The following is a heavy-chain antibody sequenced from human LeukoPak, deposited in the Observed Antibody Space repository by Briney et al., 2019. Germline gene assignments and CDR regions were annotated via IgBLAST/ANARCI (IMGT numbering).Heavy chain of an antibody. CDR2: ISLSGGT. D-gene: IGHD2-15*01. J-gene: IGHJ5*02. Sequence: SQTLSLICTVSGGSISSGDYYWSWIRQPPGQGLEWIGYISLSGGTYYNPSLKSRATISLDTSRNQFSLKLTSVGAADTAVYYCARDFQGGPNDPLGQGTLVTVSS. CDR1: GGSISSGDYY. V-gene: IGHV4-30-4*08. CDR3: ARDFQGGPNDP.